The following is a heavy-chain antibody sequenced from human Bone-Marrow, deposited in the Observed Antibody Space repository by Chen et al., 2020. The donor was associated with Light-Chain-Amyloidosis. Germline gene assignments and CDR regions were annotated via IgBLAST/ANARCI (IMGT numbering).Heavy chain of an antibody. CDR1: GFTFSSYA. V-gene: IGHV3-23*04. D-gene: IGHD7-27*01. Sequence: EVQLVESGGGLVQPGGSLRLSCAASGFTFSSYAMSWVRQAPGKGLEWVAAISGSCGSTYYADSVKGRFTISRDNSKNTLYLQMNSLRAEDTAVYYCAKDLGGELGVFDYWGQGTLVTVSS. J-gene: IGHJ4*02. CDR2: ISGSCGST. CDR3: AKDLGGELGVFDY.